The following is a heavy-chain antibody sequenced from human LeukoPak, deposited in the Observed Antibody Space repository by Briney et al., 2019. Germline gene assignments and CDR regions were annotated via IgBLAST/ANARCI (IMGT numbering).Heavy chain of an antibody. D-gene: IGHD4-23*01. CDR2: IFYSGST. CDR3: ATVPGGDDDFDI. CDR1: GGSISSSSYY. J-gene: IGHJ3*02. Sequence: PSETLSLTCTVSGGSISSSSYYWGWIRQPPGKGLEWIGSIFYSGSTYYNPSLKSRVTISVDTSKNQFSLKLSSVTAADTAVYYCATVPGGDDDFDIWGKGTMVTVSS. V-gene: IGHV4-39*07.